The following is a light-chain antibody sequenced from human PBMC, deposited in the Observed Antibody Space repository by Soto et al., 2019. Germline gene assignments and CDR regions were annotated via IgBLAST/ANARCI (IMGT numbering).Light chain of an antibody. V-gene: IGLV1-40*01. CDR3: QSYDSSLSAYV. Sequence: QSVLTQPASVSGAPGQRITTSCTGSNSNIGAPYDVHWYQQLPGTAPKLLIYGNNNRPSGVPDRFSGSKSGTSASLAITGLQAEDEADYYCQSYDSSLSAYVFGSGTKLTVL. J-gene: IGLJ1*01. CDR1: NSNIGAPYD. CDR2: GNN.